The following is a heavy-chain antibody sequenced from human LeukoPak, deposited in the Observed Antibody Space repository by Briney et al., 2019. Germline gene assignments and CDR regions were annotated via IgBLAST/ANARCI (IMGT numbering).Heavy chain of an antibody. Sequence: GGSLRLSCASSGFSFSGYAMIWVRQAPGKGLELVSTISGSGASTFYADSVRGRFITSKDIPSNIVYLQMNSLRAEDTAVYYCAKGSRGYTNYYFDYWGQGTLVTVST. CDR2: ISGSGAST. V-gene: IGHV3-23*01. D-gene: IGHD2-2*02. J-gene: IGHJ4*02. CDR3: AKGSRGYTNYYFDY. CDR1: GFSFSGYA.